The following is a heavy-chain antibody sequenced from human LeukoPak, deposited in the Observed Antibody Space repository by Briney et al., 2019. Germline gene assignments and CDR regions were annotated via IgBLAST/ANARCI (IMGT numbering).Heavy chain of an antibody. CDR3: AREPTRRRPPTYYYYGMDV. CDR1: GFTFSSYS. J-gene: IGHJ6*02. Sequence: PGGSLRLSCAASGFTFSSYSMNWVRQAPGKGLEWVSSISSSSSYIYYADSVKGRFTISRDNAKNSLSLQMNSLRAEDTAVYYCAREPTRRRPPTYYYYGMDVWGQGTTVTVSS. V-gene: IGHV3-21*01. CDR2: ISSSSSYI.